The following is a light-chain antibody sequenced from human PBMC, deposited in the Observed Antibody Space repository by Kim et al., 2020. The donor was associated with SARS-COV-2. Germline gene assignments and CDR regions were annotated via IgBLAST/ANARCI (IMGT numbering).Light chain of an antibody. CDR2: STS. J-gene: IGKJ2*01. V-gene: IGKV1-NL1*01. CDR3: QQYDNMPRT. CDR1: QDIRNA. Sequence: DIQMTQSPSSLSASVGDRVTITCRASQDIRNALAWYQQKPGKAPILLVYSTSKLETGVPSRFSGSGSGTDYTLSISSLQPEDFGTYYCQQYDNMPRTFGQGTKLEIK.